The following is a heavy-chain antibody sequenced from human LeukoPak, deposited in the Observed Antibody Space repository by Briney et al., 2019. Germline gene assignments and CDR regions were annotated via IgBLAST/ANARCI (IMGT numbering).Heavy chain of an antibody. J-gene: IGHJ4*02. CDR2: ISYDGSNE. CDR3: ARGFRAVAGNFEY. D-gene: IGHD6-19*01. Sequence: GRSLRLSCAASGFTFSSYAMHWVRQAPGKGLEWVALISYDGSNEHYADSVKGRFTISRDNSKNTLYLQMNSLRADDTAMYYCARGFRAVAGNFEYWGQGTLVTLSS. CDR1: GFTFSSYA. V-gene: IGHV3-30-3*01.